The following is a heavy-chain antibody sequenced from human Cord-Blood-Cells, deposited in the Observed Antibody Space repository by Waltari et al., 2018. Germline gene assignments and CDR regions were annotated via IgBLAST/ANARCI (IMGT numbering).Heavy chain of an antibody. D-gene: IGHD6-13*01. Sequence: QVQPVQSGAAVKTTGASVKVSCKASGYPFTSYPLPWVRQAPGQRLEGMGWINAGNGNTKYSQKFQGRVTITRDTSASTAYMELSSLRSEDTAVYYCARGYSRVYWGQGTLVTVSS. J-gene: IGHJ4*02. CDR1: GYPFTSYP. CDR2: INAGNGNT. CDR3: ARGYSRVY. V-gene: IGHV1-3*01.